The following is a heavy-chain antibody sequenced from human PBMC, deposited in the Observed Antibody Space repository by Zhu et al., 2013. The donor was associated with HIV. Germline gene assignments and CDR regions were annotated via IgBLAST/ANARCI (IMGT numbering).Heavy chain of an antibody. J-gene: IGHJ6*02. V-gene: IGHV1-69*06. D-gene: IGHD3-3*01. CDR2: IIPILGTP. Sequence: QVQLVQSGAEVKKPGSSVKVSCRTSGGIFSNYALSWVRQAPGQGLEWMGGIIPILGTPHYAQKLQGRITITADRSTSTAYMELSSLRFDDTAVYYCARGTPRTSGYPGLGYYYGLDVWGQGTTVTVS. CDR1: GGIFSNYA. CDR3: ARGTPRTSGYPGLGYYYGLDV.